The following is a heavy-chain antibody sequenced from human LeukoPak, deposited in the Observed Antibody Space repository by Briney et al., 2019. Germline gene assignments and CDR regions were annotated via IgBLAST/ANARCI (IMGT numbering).Heavy chain of an antibody. CDR3: ARDRGRYYDSSGYYYTPLYYYYGMDV. D-gene: IGHD3-22*01. Sequence: ASVKVSCKTSGYIFAHNGISWVRQAPGQGPEWMGWISAYNGDTNYAQNFQGRVTMTRDTSTSTVYMELSSLRSEDTAVYYCARDRGRYYDSSGYYYTPLYYYYGMDVWGQGTTVTVSS. CDR2: ISAYNGDT. CDR1: GYIFAHNG. J-gene: IGHJ6*02. V-gene: IGHV1-18*01.